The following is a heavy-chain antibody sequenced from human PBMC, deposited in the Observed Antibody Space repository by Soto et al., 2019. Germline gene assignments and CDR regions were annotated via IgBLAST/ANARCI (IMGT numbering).Heavy chain of an antibody. CDR3: ARVIRTAMGKYNWFDP. Sequence: PSETLSLTCTVSGGSISSYYWGWIRQPPGKGLEWIGYIYYSGSTNYNPSLKSRVTISVDTSKNQFSLKLSSVTAADTAVYYCARVIRTAMGKYNWFDPWGQGTLVTVSS. D-gene: IGHD5-18*01. J-gene: IGHJ5*02. V-gene: IGHV4-59*01. CDR1: GGSISSYY. CDR2: IYYSGST.